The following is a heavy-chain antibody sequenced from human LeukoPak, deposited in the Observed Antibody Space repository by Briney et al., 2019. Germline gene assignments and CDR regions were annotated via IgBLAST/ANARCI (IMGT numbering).Heavy chain of an antibody. CDR3: AIELGYCSGGSCYPTDY. Sequence: GGPLRLSCAASGFTFSDYYMSWIRQAPGKGLEGVSYISSSGSTIYYADSVKGRFTISRDNAKNALYLQMNTLRAEDTAVYYCAIELGYCSGGSCYPTDYWGQGTLVTVSS. D-gene: IGHD2-15*01. CDR1: GFTFSDYY. J-gene: IGHJ4*02. V-gene: IGHV3-11*04. CDR2: ISSSGSTI.